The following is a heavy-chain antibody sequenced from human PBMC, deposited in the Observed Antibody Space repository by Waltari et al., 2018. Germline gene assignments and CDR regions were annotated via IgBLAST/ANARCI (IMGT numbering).Heavy chain of an antibody. CDR1: GGSISSYY. D-gene: IGHD6-13*01. CDR3: ARGDVQRAAAGRRFDP. Sequence: QVQLQESGPGLEKPSETLSLTCTVSGGSISSYYWRWIRQPPGKGLEWIGYIYTSGSTNYNPSLKSRVTISVDTSKNQFSLKLSSVTAADTAVYYCARGDVQRAAAGRRFDPWGQGTLVTVSS. CDR2: IYTSGST. J-gene: IGHJ5*02. V-gene: IGHV4-4*09.